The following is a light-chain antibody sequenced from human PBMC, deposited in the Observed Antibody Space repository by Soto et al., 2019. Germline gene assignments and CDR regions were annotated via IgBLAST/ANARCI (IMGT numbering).Light chain of an antibody. CDR2: ATS. CDR1: QRIGNY. Sequence: EFELTQSPSALSLSPGEGATLACRASQRIGNYLSCYQQKPGQAPRLLIYATSNRATGIPARFSGSGSGTDFTLTISSLQPEDFAVYYCQQRNSWPFTFGPGTKVDIK. CDR3: QQRNSWPFT. V-gene: IGKV3-11*01. J-gene: IGKJ3*01.